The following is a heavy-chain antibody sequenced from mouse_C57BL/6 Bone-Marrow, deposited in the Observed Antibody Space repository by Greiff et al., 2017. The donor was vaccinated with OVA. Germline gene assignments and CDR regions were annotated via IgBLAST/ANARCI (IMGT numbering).Heavy chain of an antibody. CDR1: GFTFSDYY. Sequence: EVMLVESEGGLVQPGSSMKLSCTASGFTFSDYYMAWVRQVPEKGLDWVANINYDGSSTYYLDSLKSRFIISRDNAKNILYLQMSSLKSEDTATYYCARDQGDGSSRFDYWGQGTTLTVSS. CDR2: INYDGSST. CDR3: ARDQGDGSSRFDY. J-gene: IGHJ2*01. V-gene: IGHV5-16*01. D-gene: IGHD1-1*01.